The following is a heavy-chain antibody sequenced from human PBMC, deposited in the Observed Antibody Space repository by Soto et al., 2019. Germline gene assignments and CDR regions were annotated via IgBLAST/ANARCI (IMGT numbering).Heavy chain of an antibody. CDR3: AHSWQTSSWSNWFDP. CDR1: GFSLSTSGVG. D-gene: IGHD6-13*01. Sequence: QITLKESGPTLVKPTQTLKLTCTFSGFSLSTSGVGVGWIRQPPGKALEWLALIYWDDDKRYSPSLKSRRTIPKYTSKIQVVLTMTNMDPVDTATYYCAHSWQTSSWSNWFDPWGQGTLVTVSS. J-gene: IGHJ5*02. V-gene: IGHV2-5*02. CDR2: IYWDDDK.